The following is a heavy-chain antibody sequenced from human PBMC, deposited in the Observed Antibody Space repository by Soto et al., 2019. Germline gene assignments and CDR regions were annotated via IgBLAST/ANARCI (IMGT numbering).Heavy chain of an antibody. CDR1: GFTFDDYA. Sequence: GGSLRLSCAASGFTFDDYAMHWVRQAPGKGLEWVSGISWNSGSIGYADSVKGRFTISRDNAKNTLYLQMNSLRAEDTAVFYCTKHLSNGSPDYWGQG. D-gene: IGHD2-8*01. V-gene: IGHV3-9*01. CDR2: ISWNSGSI. J-gene: IGHJ4*02. CDR3: TKHLSNGSPDY.